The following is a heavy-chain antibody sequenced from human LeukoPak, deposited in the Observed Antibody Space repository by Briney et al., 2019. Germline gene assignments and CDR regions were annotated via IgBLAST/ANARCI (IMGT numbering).Heavy chain of an antibody. CDR3: ARGSGSYYPYYYYYGMDV. Sequence: ASETLSLTCAVYGGSFSGYYWSWIRQPPGKGLEWIGEINHSGSTNYNPSLKSRVTISVDKSKNQFSLKLSSVTAADTAVYYCARGSGSYYPYYYYYGMDVWGQGTTVTVSS. V-gene: IGHV4-34*01. J-gene: IGHJ6*02. CDR1: GGSFSGYY. D-gene: IGHD3-10*01. CDR2: INHSGST.